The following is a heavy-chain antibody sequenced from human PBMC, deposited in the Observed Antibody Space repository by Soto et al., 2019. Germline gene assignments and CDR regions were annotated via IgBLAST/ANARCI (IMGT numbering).Heavy chain of an antibody. J-gene: IGHJ6*02. D-gene: IGHD6-13*01. CDR1: GYSFTSYW. V-gene: IGHV5-51*01. CDR3: AIQTSGIAAAGAGYYYYYGMDV. CDR2: IYPGDSDT. Sequence: PWESLKISCKGSGYSFTSYWIGWVRQMPGKGLEWMGIIYPGDSDTRYSPSFQGQVTISADKSISTAYLQWSSLKASDTAMYYCAIQTSGIAAAGAGYYYYYGMDVWGQGTTVTVSS.